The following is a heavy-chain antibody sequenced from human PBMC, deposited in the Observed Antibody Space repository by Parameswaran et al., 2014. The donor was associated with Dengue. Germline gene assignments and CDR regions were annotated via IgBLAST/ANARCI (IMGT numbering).Heavy chain of an antibody. Sequence: SNARWIRQPPGKGLEWVSSISGSGGSTYYADSVKGRFTISRDNSKNTLYLQMKSLRAEDTAVYYCAKRPLYCSGGSCYYYGMDVWGQGTTVTVSS. J-gene: IGHJ6*02. D-gene: IGHD2-15*01. CDR2: ISGSGGST. CDR1: SNA. V-gene: IGHV3-23*01. CDR3: AKRPLYCSGGSCYYYGMDV.